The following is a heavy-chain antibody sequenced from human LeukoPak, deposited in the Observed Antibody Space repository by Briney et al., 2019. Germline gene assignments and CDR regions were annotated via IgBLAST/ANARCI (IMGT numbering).Heavy chain of an antibody. D-gene: IGHD6-19*01. CDR1: GFTFSSYA. CDR3: ARAGGSGWSWRHFDY. V-gene: IGHV3-30*04. Sequence: GGSLRLSCAASGFTFSSYAMHWVRQAPGKGLEWVAVISYDGSNKYYADSVKGRFTISRDNSKNTLYLQMNSLRAEDTAVYYCARAGGSGWSWRHFDYWGQGTLVTVSS. CDR2: ISYDGSNK. J-gene: IGHJ4*02.